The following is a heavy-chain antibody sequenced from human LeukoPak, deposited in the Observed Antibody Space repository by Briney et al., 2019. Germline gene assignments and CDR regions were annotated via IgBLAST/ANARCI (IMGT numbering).Heavy chain of an antibody. D-gene: IGHD2-15*01. Sequence: GGSLRLSCAASGFPLSSYWMSWVRQAPGKGLEWVASINEDGSQKYYVDSVKGRFTVSRGNAKNSLYLQMNTLRDEDTAVYYCARYSWTATPWCWGQGTVVTVSS. J-gene: IGHJ4*02. CDR1: GFPLSSYW. V-gene: IGHV3-7*01. CDR3: ARYSWTATPWC. CDR2: INEDGSQK.